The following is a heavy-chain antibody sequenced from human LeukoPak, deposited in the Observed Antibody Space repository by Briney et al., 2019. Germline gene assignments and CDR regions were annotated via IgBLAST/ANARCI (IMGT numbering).Heavy chain of an antibody. V-gene: IGHV3-11*05. J-gene: IGHJ4*02. CDR2: ISSSSSYT. Sequence: GGSLSLSCAASGFTFSDYYMSWIRQAPEKGLEWASYISSSSSYTNYADSVKGRFTISRDNAKNSLYLQMNSLRTEDTAVYYCARVLKLYCGGDCNYFDYWGQGTLVTVSS. D-gene: IGHD2-21*02. CDR1: GFTFSDYY. CDR3: ARVLKLYCGGDCNYFDY.